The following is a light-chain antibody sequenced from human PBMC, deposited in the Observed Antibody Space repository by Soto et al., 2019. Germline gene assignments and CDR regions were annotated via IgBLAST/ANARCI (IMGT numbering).Light chain of an antibody. CDR3: TSYTISSTLV. J-gene: IGLJ2*01. CDR1: SGSIASNY. CDR2: EDN. V-gene: IGLV6-57*04. Sequence: NFMLTQPHSVSESPGKTVTISCTRSSGSIASNYVQWYQQRPGSAPTTVIYEDNQRSSGVPDRFSGSIDSSSNSASLTISGLKTEDEADYYCTSYTISSTLVFGGGTKLTVL.